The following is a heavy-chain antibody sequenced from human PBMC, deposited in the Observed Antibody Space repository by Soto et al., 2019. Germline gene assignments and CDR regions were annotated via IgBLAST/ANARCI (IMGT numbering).Heavy chain of an antibody. CDR2: IWFDGSNK. J-gene: IGHJ4*02. V-gene: IGHV3-33*01. CDR1: GFTFSSYG. Sequence: GGSLRLSCAASGFTFSSYGMHWVRQAPGKGLEWVALIWFDGSNKYYADSAKGRFTISRDNSYNTLYLHMDSLRTEDTAVYYCVRGRGSGYYDYWGQGILVTVSS. CDR3: VRGRGSGYYDY. D-gene: IGHD7-27*01.